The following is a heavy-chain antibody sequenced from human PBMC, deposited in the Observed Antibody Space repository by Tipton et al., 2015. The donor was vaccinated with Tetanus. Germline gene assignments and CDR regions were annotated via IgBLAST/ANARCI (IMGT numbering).Heavy chain of an antibody. CDR2: IYPGDFEI. D-gene: IGHD3-10*01. CDR3: ARHSGGSEIGYYDDMDV. CDR1: GYSFTSYW. J-gene: IGHJ6*02. Sequence: VQLVQSGAEVKKSGESLKISCKASGYSFTSYWIGWVRQMPGKGLEWMGIIYPGDFEIRYSPSFQGQVTISADKSINTAYLQWSSLKASDTAMYYCARHSGGSEIGYYDDMDVWGQGTTVTVSS. V-gene: IGHV5-51*01.